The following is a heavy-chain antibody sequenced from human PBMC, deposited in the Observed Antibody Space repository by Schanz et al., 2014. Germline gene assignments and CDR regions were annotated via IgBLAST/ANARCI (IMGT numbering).Heavy chain of an antibody. Sequence: QLVGSGGGLIQPGGSLRLSCTAYGFTLSSYAMHWVRQAPGKGLEWVAVISYDGSNKYYADSVKGRFTISRDNSKNTLYLQMNTLRAEDTAVYYCAKDSTHIDIVLVPTAIDYWGQGTLVTVSS. V-gene: IGHV3-30-3*01. CDR2: ISYDGSNK. CDR3: AKDSTHIDIVLVPTAIDY. J-gene: IGHJ4*02. D-gene: IGHD2-2*01. CDR1: GFTLSSYA.